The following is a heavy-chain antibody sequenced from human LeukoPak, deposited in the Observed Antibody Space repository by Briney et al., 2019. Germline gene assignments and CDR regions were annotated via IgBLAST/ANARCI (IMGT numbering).Heavy chain of an antibody. CDR3: AGDGDPYAFDI. J-gene: IGHJ3*02. CDR2: IYYSGST. D-gene: IGHD7-27*01. Sequence: SETLSLTCTVSGGSISSGGYYWSWIRQHPGKGLEWIGYIYYSGSTYYHPSLKSRVTISVDTSKNQFSLKLSSVTAADTAVYYCAGDGDPYAFDIWGQGTMVTVSS. CDR1: GGSISSGGYY. V-gene: IGHV4-31*03.